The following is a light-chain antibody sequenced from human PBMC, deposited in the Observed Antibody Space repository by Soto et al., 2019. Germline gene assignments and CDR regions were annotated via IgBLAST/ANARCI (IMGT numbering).Light chain of an antibody. CDR3: QQYNDNWPT. CDR2: GAS. V-gene: IGKV3-15*01. J-gene: IGKJ1*01. Sequence: ALSHYSATLSVSAGERATLSCRASQSVGNTLAWYQQQPGQTPRLLLYGASKRATGFPARFGGSGSGTEFTLTISSLQPEDFAVYYCQQYNDNWPTFGQGTKVDIK. CDR1: QSVGNT.